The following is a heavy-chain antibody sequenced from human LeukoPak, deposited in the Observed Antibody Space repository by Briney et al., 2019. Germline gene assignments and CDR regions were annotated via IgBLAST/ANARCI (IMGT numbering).Heavy chain of an antibody. CDR1: GFTFSSYG. CDR3: AKDDSVLKYYFDY. J-gene: IGHJ4*02. V-gene: IGHV3-33*06. CDR2: IWYDGSNK. D-gene: IGHD3-22*01. Sequence: GGSLRLSCAASGFTFSSYGMHWVRQAPGKGLEWVAVIWYDGSNKYYADSVKGRFTISRDNSKNTLYLQMNSQRAEDTAVYYCAKDDSVLKYYFDYWGQGTLVTVSS.